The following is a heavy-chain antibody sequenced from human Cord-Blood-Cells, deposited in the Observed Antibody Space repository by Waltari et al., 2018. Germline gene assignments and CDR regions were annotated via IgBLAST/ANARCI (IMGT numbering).Heavy chain of an antibody. Sequence: QVQLQESGPGLVKPSETLSLTCTVSGGSISSYYWSWIRQPPGKGLEWIGYIYYSGSTNYTPSLKSRVTISVDTSKNQFSLKLSSVTAADTAVYYCARTSSSWYNWFDHWGQGTLVTVSS. CDR3: ARTSSSWYNWFDH. J-gene: IGHJ5*02. D-gene: IGHD6-13*01. CDR2: IYYSGST. CDR1: GGSISSYY. V-gene: IGHV4-59*01.